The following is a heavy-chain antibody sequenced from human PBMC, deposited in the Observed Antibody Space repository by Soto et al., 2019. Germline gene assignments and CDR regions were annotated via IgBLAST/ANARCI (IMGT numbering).Heavy chain of an antibody. CDR2: ISGSGAGT. Sequence: EVHLLESGGGLVQPGGSLRLSCAASGFPFSSYAMSWVRQAPGKGLEWVSGISGSGAGTYYADSVQGRFTISRDNSENTLYLERNSLRAEDTPVYYCANARYCSGGSCYGLPYYYGMDVWGQGTTVTVSS. CDR1: GFPFSSYA. D-gene: IGHD2-15*01. CDR3: ANARYCSGGSCYGLPYYYGMDV. V-gene: IGHV3-23*01. J-gene: IGHJ6*02.